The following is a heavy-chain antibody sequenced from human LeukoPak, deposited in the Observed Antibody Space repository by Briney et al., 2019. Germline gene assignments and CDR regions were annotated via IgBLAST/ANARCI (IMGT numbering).Heavy chain of an antibody. Sequence: PGGSLRLSCAASGFTFSTYWMSWVRQAPGKGLEWVSAISGSGGSTYYADSVEGRFTISRDNSKNTLYLQMNSLRAEDTAVYYCGKVSSRYFDYWGQGTLVTVSS. D-gene: IGHD2-2*01. CDR2: ISGSGGST. J-gene: IGHJ4*02. CDR3: GKVSSRYFDY. V-gene: IGHV3-23*01. CDR1: GFTFSTYW.